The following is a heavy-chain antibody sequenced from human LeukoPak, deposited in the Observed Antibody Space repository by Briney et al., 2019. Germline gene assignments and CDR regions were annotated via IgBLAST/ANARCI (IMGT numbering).Heavy chain of an antibody. Sequence: GGSLRLSCAASGFTVSSNYMSWVRQAPGKGLEWVSVIYSGGSTYCADSVKGRFTISRDNSKNTLYLQMNSLRAEDTAVYYCARVRTDYDFWSGYYRGYFDYWGQGTLVTVSS. CDR3: ARVRTDYDFWSGYYRGYFDY. CDR2: IYSGGST. V-gene: IGHV3-53*01. J-gene: IGHJ4*02. CDR1: GFTVSSNY. D-gene: IGHD3-3*01.